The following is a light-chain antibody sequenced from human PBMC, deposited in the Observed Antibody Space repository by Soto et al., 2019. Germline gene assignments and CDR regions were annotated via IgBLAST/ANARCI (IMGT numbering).Light chain of an antibody. J-gene: IGKJ1*01. V-gene: IGKV1-5*01. CDR1: QNVNKW. CDR2: DAS. Sequence: DIQMTQSPSTLSASVGDRVTITCRASQNVNKWWAWFQQKPGTVPKLLIFDASTLQTGVPSRFGGGRSGTEFTLTISGLQPDDFATYDCQQYNSYSPWTFGPGTKVEI. CDR3: QQYNSYSPWT.